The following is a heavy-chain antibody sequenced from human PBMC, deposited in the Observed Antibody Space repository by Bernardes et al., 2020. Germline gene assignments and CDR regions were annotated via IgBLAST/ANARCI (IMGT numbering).Heavy chain of an antibody. CDR2: ISGSGGST. V-gene: IGHV3-23*01. CDR3: AKDLDSSGWYEGDY. CDR1: GFTFSSYA. D-gene: IGHD6-19*01. Sequence: GGSLRLSCAASGFTFSSYAMSWVRQAPGKGLEWVSAISGSGGSTYYADSVKGRFTISRDNSKNTLYLQMDSLRAEDTAVYHCAKDLDSSGWYEGDYWGQGTLVTVSS. J-gene: IGHJ4*02.